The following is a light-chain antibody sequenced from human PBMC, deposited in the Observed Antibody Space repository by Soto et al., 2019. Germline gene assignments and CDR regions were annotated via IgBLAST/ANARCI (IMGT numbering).Light chain of an antibody. J-gene: IGKJ4*01. CDR1: QSVTSNA. Sequence: EIVLTKSSATLSLSPGERATLSCRASQSVTSNALAWYQQKPGQAPRLLIYGVSSRATGIPDRFSGSGSGTDFTLNISRLEPEDFAVYYCHQRSKLPLTCGGGTKVEIK. V-gene: IGKV3D-20*02. CDR3: HQRSKLPLT. CDR2: GVS.